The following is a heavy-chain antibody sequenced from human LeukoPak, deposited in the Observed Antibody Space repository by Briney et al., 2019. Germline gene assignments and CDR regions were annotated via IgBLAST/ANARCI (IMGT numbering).Heavy chain of an antibody. Sequence: PGGSLRLSCAASGFTFSGYGMHWVRQAPGKGLEWVAFIRYDGSNKYYAHSVKGRFTISRDNSKNTLYLQMNSLRAEDTAVYYCAKDRYCSSTSCYGGYRFDPWGQGTLVTVSS. CDR3: AKDRYCSSTSCYGGYRFDP. D-gene: IGHD2-2*01. J-gene: IGHJ5*02. CDR2: IRYDGSNK. V-gene: IGHV3-30*02. CDR1: GFTFSGYG.